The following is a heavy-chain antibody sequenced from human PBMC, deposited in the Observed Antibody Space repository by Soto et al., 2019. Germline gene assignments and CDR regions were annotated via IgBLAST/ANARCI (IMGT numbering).Heavy chain of an antibody. D-gene: IGHD2-15*01. CDR2: TYYSGGN. Sequence: QVQLQESGPGLVKPSQTLSLPCTVSGGSISSGSYYWSWIRQHPGKGLEWIGYTYYSGGNYYKPSLKSRVTISVDASKNQFSLKLSSVTAADTAVYYCARTPDPWGQGTLVTVSS. CDR3: ARTPDP. V-gene: IGHV4-31*03. J-gene: IGHJ5*02. CDR1: GGSISSGSYY.